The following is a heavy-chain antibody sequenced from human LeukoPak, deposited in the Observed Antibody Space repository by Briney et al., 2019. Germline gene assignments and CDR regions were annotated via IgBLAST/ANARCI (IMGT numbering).Heavy chain of an antibody. CDR1: GGSISSYY. J-gene: IGHJ3*02. Sequence: SETLSLTCTVSGGSISSYYWSWIRQPPGKGLEWIGYIYYSGSNNYNHSLKSRVTISVDTSKNQFSLKLSSVTAADTAVYYCARHILYCDILTGYSPDAFDIWGQGTMVTVSS. D-gene: IGHD3-9*01. CDR3: ARHILYCDILTGYSPDAFDI. CDR2: IYYSGSN. V-gene: IGHV4-59*08.